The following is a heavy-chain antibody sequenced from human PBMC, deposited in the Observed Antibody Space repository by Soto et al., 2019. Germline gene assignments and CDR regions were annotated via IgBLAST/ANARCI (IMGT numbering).Heavy chain of an antibody. D-gene: IGHD4-4*01. V-gene: IGHV4-59*01. CDR3: ARDDGSYSNYSLWYYYYYMDV. Sequence: PSETLSLTCTVSGCSISSYYLSWIRQPPGKGLEWIGYIYYSGSTNYNPSLKSRVTISVDTSKNQFSLKLSSVTAADTAVYYCARDDGSYSNYSLWYYYYYMDVWGKGTTVTVSS. J-gene: IGHJ6*03. CDR1: GCSISSYY. CDR2: IYYSGST.